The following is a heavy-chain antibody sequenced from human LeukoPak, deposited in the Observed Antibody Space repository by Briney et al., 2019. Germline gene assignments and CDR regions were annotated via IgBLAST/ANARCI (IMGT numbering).Heavy chain of an antibody. CDR1: GFTFSSYW. CDR3: ARGNYYGLVDY. J-gene: IGHJ4*02. CDR2: INSDGSST. Sequence: TGGSLRLSCAASGFTFSSYWMHWVRQAPGKGLVWVLRINSDGSSTSYADSVKGRFTISRDNAKNTLYLQMNSLRAEDTAVYYCARGNYYGLVDYWGQGTLVTVSS. D-gene: IGHD3-10*01. V-gene: IGHV3-74*01.